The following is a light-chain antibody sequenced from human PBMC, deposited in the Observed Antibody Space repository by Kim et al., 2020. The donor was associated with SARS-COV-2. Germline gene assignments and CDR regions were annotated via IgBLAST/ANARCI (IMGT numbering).Light chain of an antibody. V-gene: IGLV2-8*01. Sequence: GQSVTISCTGTRSNIGGYNYASWYQQHPGNATNLIIYEVKKRPSGVPDRSSGSKSGNTASRTVAGLQAEDEADYYCYSYAGSNNWVFGGGTQLTVL. CDR2: EVK. CDR1: RSNIGGYNY. J-gene: IGLJ3*02. CDR3: YSYAGSNNWV.